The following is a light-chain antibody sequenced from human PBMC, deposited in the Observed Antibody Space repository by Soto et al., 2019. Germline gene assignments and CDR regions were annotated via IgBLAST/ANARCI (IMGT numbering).Light chain of an antibody. J-gene: IGKJ4*01. Sequence: EIVMTQSPATLSVSPGERATLSCRASRNINRKLAWYQQKPGQAPRLLISGASTRATGIPASFSGSGSGTKFTLTISSLQSEDFAVYYCQQYYDYPPLIFGGGTKVEIK. CDR2: GAS. CDR3: QQYYDYPPLI. CDR1: RNINRK. V-gene: IGKV3-15*01.